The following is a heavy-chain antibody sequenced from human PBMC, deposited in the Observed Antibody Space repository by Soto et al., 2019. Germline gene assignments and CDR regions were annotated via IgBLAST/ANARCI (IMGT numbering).Heavy chain of an antibody. V-gene: IGHV4-39*01. D-gene: IGHD3-9*01. J-gene: IGHJ4*02. CDR1: GGSISSSSYY. Sequence: SETLSLTCTVSGGSISSSSYYWGWIRQPPGKGLEWTGSIYYSGSTYYNPSLKSRVTISVDTSKNQFSLKLSSVTAADTAVYYCARRNYDILTGPFDYWGQGTLVTVSS. CDR2: IYYSGST. CDR3: ARRNYDILTGPFDY.